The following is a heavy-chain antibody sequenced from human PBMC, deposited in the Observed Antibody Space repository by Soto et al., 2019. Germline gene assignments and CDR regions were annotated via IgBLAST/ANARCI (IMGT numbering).Heavy chain of an antibody. V-gene: IGHV1-69*12. CDR3: ARDVIVGGYYYYGMDD. Sequence: QVQLVQSGAEVKKPGSSVKVSCMASGGTFGSYDISWVRQAPGQGLEWMGGIIPIFGTANYAQKFQGRVTITADESTSTAYMELSSLRSEDTAVYYCARDVIVGGYYYYGMDDWGQGTTVTVSS. J-gene: IGHJ6*02. CDR1: GGTFGSYD. CDR2: IIPIFGTA. D-gene: IGHD1-26*01.